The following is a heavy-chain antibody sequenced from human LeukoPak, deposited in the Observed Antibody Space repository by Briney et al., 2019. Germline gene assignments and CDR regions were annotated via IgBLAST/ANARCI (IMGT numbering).Heavy chain of an antibody. CDR2: ILYDGTNK. V-gene: IGHV3-30-3*01. CDR3: ARGWPPDY. Sequence: PGGSPRLSCAASGFTFSGYAMQWVRQAPGKGLERVAVILYDGTNKYYADSVKGRFTISRDNSKSTLYLQMDSLRPEDTAVYYCARGWPPDYWGQGTLVTVSS. D-gene: IGHD5-24*01. J-gene: IGHJ4*02. CDR1: GFTFSGYA.